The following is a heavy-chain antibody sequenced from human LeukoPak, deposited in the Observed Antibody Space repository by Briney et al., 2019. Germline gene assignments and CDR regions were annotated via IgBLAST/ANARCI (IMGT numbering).Heavy chain of an antibody. V-gene: IGHV4-34*01. CDR3: ARGRYGDYLYYFGY. CDR1: GGSLSGYY. D-gene: IGHD4-17*01. J-gene: IGHJ4*02. CDR2: INHSGST. Sequence: SSETLSLTCAVYGGSLSGYYWSWIRQPPGKGLEWIGEINHSGSTNYNPPLKSRVTISVDTSKNQFSLKLSSVTAADTAVYYCARGRYGDYLYYFGYGGQGTLVTVSS.